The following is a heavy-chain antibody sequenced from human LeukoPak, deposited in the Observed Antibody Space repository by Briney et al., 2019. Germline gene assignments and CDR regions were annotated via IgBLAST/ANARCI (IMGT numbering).Heavy chain of an antibody. CDR3: ARHYYDSSGYLVDY. CDR2: IYHSGST. J-gene: IGHJ4*02. Sequence: SETLSLTCAVSGYSISSGYYWGWIRQPPGKGLEWIGSIYHSGSTYYNPSLKSRVTISVDTSKSPFSLKLSSVTAADTAVYYCARHYYDSSGYLVDYWGQGTLVTVSS. V-gene: IGHV4-38-2*01. D-gene: IGHD3-22*01. CDR1: GYSISSGYY.